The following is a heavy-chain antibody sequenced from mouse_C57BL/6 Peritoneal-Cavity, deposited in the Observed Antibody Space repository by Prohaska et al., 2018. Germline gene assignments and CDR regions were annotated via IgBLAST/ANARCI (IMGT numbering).Heavy chain of an antibody. Sequence: GGALVKPGGLLKLSCSASEFTFSDYGLHWVGQAPEKGREWVAYISSGSRTIYYADTVKGRFTISRDNAKNTLFQQMTSVRSEDTAMYYWAKPSTVVPHYYAMDYWGQGTSVTVSS. CDR2: ISSGSRTI. V-gene: IGHV5-17*01. CDR1: EFTFSDYG. J-gene: IGHJ4*01. D-gene: IGHD1-1*01. CDR3: AKPSTVVPHYYAMDY.